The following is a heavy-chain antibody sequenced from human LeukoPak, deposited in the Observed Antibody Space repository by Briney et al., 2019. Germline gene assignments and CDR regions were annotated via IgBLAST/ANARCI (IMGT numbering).Heavy chain of an antibody. Sequence: ASVKVSCKASGYTFTSYYMHWVRQAPGQGLDVMGIINPIGGSTSYAQKFQGRVTMTMDTATSTVYMELSRLRYEEPDLYYSTRPTVARNAGPASTAYWGKGTMVSVYS. J-gene: IGHJ1*01. V-gene: IGHV1-46*01. CDR3: TRPTVARNAGPASTAY. CDR1: GYTFTSYY. CDR2: INPIGGST. D-gene: IGHD4-11*01.